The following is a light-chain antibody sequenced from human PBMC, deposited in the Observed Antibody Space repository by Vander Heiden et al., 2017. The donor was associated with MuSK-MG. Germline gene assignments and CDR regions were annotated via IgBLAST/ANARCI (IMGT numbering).Light chain of an antibody. Sequence: DIQMTQSPSSLSASVGDRVTITCRASQSISSYLNWYQQKPGKAPKLLIYAASSLQSGVPSRFSGSGSGTDFTLTISSRQPEDFATYYCQQSDSNPRYTFGQGTKLXIK. CDR1: QSISSY. V-gene: IGKV1-39*01. J-gene: IGKJ2*01. CDR2: AAS. CDR3: QQSDSNPRYT.